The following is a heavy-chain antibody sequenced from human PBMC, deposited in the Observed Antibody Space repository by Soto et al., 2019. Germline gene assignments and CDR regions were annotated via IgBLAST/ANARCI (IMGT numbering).Heavy chain of an antibody. V-gene: IGHV1-3*01. D-gene: IGHD4-17*01. CDR1: GYTFTSYA. J-gene: IGHJ4*02. Sequence: GASVKVSCKASGYTFTSYAMHWVRQAPGQRLEWMGWINAGNGNTKYSQKFQGRVTITRDTSASTAYMELSSLRSEDTAVYYCAWHYADYAYFDFWGQGTLVTVSS. CDR3: AWHYADYAYFDF. CDR2: INAGNGNT.